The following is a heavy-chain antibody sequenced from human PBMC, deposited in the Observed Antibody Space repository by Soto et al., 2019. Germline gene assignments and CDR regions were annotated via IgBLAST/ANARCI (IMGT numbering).Heavy chain of an antibody. CDR1: GFTFSNYD. CDR3: AKDHQYCSGGSCYSAGNTYFDY. Sequence: QVQLVESGGGVVQPGRSLRLSCAASGFTFSNYDMNWVRQAPGKGLEWVAVILYDGSNKYYADSVKGRFTISRDNSKNTLYLQMNSLKPEDTAVYYCAKDHQYCSGGSCYSAGNTYFDYGGQGTLVTVSS. V-gene: IGHV3-30*18. J-gene: IGHJ4*02. CDR2: ILYDGSNK. D-gene: IGHD2-15*01.